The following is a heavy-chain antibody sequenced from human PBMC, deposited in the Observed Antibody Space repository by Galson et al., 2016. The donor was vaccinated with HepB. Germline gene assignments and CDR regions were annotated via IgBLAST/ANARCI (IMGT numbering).Heavy chain of an antibody. D-gene: IGHD5-12*01. Sequence: SLRLSCAASGFAFSRYGMHWVRQTPDKGLEWLTWIRDDGTKKHYADSVKGRFTVSRDNSKRLLYLQMNSLRAEDTGAYYCAKSGNYWGPYYFDYWGQGALVTVSS. J-gene: IGHJ4*02. CDR1: GFAFSRYG. CDR2: IRDDGTKK. V-gene: IGHV3-30*02. CDR3: AKSGNYWGPYYFDY.